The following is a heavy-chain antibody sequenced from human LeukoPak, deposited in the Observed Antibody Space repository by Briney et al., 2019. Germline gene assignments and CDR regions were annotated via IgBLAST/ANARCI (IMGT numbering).Heavy chain of an antibody. CDR2: IYYSGST. V-gene: IGHV4-59*08. CDR3: ARRPRGVATTAFDY. CDR1: GGSISSYY. J-gene: IGHJ4*02. D-gene: IGHD5-12*01. Sequence: SETLSLTCTVSGGSISSYYWSWIRQPPGNGLEWIGYIYYSGSTNCNPSLKSRVTISVDTSKNQFSLKLSSVTAADTAVYYCARRPRGVATTAFDYWGQGTLVTVSS.